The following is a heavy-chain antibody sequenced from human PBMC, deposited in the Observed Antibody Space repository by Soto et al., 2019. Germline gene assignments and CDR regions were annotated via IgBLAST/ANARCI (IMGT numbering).Heavy chain of an antibody. V-gene: IGHV3-33*01. J-gene: IGHJ6*02. D-gene: IGHD4-17*01. CDR2: IWYDGSNK. CDR1: GFTFSSYG. CDR3: ARINDYGDPYYYYYYYGMDV. Sequence: QVQLVESGGGVVQPGRSLRLSCAASGFTFSSYGMHWVRQAPGKGLEWVAVIWYDGSNKYYADSVKGRFTISRDNSKNTLYLQMNSLRAEDTAVYYCARINDYGDPYYYYYYYGMDVWGQGTTVTVSS.